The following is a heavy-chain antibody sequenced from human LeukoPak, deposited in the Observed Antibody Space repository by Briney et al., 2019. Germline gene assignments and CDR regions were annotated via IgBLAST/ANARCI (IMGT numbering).Heavy chain of an antibody. CDR3: ARYSSGWYGFDY. CDR1: GGSISSYY. Sequence: SETLSLTCTVSGGSISSYYWSWIRQPPGKGLEWIGYIYTSGSTNHNPSLKSRVTISVDTSKNQFSLKLSSVTAADTAVYYCARYSSGWYGFDYWGQGTLVTVSS. CDR2: IYTSGST. J-gene: IGHJ4*02. D-gene: IGHD6-19*01. V-gene: IGHV4-4*09.